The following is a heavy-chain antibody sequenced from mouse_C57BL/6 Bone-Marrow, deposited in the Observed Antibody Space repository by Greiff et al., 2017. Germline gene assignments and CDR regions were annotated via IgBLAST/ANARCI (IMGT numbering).Heavy chain of an antibody. CDR1: GYAFSSSW. Sequence: VQLQESGPELVKPGASVKISCKASGYAFSSSWMNWVRQRPGTGLEWVGRIYPGDGATNYNGKFKGKATLTADKSSSTAYMQLSSLTSEDSAVYFCARRGNYSNFFDYWGQGTTLTVSS. CDR2: IYPGDGAT. J-gene: IGHJ2*01. D-gene: IGHD2-5*01. CDR3: ARRGNYSNFFDY. V-gene: IGHV1-82*01.